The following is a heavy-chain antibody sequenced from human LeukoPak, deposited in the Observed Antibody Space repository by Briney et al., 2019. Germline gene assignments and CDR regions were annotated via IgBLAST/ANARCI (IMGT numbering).Heavy chain of an antibody. J-gene: IGHJ3*02. Sequence: GGSLRLSCAASGFTFSTYAMSWVRQAPGKGLEWVSAISGSGGSTYYADSVKGRFTISRDNSKNTLYLQMNNMRTEDTAVYYCAREALEWSPPDIWGQGTTVTVSS. D-gene: IGHD3-3*01. V-gene: IGHV3-23*01. CDR2: ISGSGGST. CDR3: AREALEWSPPDI. CDR1: GFTFSTYA.